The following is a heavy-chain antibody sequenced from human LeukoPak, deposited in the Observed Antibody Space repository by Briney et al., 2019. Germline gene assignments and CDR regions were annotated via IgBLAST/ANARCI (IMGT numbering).Heavy chain of an antibody. Sequence: GGSLRLSCAASGFTFSTYAMSWVRQAPGKGLEWVSTISGSGANTYYADSVRGRFTISRDNSKNTLYLHMNSLRAEDTAVYYCAKARARRWFGELFFDYWGQGTLVTVSS. V-gene: IGHV3-23*01. CDR2: ISGSGANT. D-gene: IGHD3-10*01. J-gene: IGHJ4*02. CDR3: AKARARRWFGELFFDY. CDR1: GFTFSTYA.